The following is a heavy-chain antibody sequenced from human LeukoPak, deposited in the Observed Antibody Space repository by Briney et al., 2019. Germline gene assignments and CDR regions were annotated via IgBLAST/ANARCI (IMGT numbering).Heavy chain of an antibody. CDR1: GVSISSYY. CDR2: IYYSGST. J-gene: IGHJ4*02. Sequence: SETLSLTCTVSGVSISSYYWSWIRQPPGKGLEWIGYIYYSGSTNYNPSLKSRVTISVDTSKNQFSLKLSSVTAADTAVYYCARRHYYDSSGYFDYWGQGTLVTVSS. V-gene: IGHV4-59*08. D-gene: IGHD3-22*01. CDR3: ARRHYYDSSGYFDY.